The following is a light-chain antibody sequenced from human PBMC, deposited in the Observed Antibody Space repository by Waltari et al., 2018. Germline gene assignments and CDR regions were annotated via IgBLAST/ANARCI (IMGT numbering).Light chain of an antibody. Sequence: APLSGRASQSLTKKYLAWYQQKPGQTPRLLIYGASSRAAGIPDRFSGSGSGTDFTLTISRLEPDDFGVYYCQQYGSSILYTFGQGTKLEIK. CDR1: QSLTKKY. CDR3: QQYGSSILYT. J-gene: IGKJ2*01. CDR2: GAS. V-gene: IGKV3-20*01.